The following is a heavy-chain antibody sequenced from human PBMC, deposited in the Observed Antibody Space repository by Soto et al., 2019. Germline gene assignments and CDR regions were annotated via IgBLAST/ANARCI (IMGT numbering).Heavy chain of an antibody. V-gene: IGHV3-64D*06. J-gene: IGHJ6*02. D-gene: IGHD3-16*01. Sequence: GALRLSCAASGFSFNKYAMHWVRQAPGTGLEYVSGISDTGGSTSHADSVKGRFTISRDNSKDTLFLQMNSLRPEDTAVYYCVKGSRGEFYYYYGMDVWGQGTTVTVSS. CDR2: ISDTGGST. CDR1: GFSFNKYA. CDR3: VKGSRGEFYYYYGMDV.